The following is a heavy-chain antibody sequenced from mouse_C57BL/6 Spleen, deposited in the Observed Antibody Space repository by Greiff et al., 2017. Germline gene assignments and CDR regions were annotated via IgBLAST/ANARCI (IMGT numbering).Heavy chain of an antibody. CDR1: GYTFTDYE. Sequence: QVHVKQSGAELVRPGASVTLSCKASGYTFTDYEMHWVKQTPVHGLEWIGAIDPETGGTAYNQKFKGKAILTADKSSSTAYMELRSLTSEDSAVYYCHYYDHYFDYWGQGTTLTVSS. V-gene: IGHV1-15*01. D-gene: IGHD1-2*01. CDR2: IDPETGGT. CDR3: HYYDHYFDY. J-gene: IGHJ2*01.